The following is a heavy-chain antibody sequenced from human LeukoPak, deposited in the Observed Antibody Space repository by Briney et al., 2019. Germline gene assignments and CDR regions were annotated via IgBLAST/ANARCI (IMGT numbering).Heavy chain of an antibody. V-gene: IGHV3-15*01. CDR1: GFTFSNAW. CDR2: IKSKTDGGTT. Sequence: KLGGSLRLSCAASGFTFSNAWMSWVRQAPGKGLEWVGRIKSKTDGGTTDYAAPVKGRFTISRDDSKNTLYLQMNSLKTEDTAVYYCTTGYSYGRRVYWGQGTLVTVSS. CDR3: TTGYSYGRRVY. D-gene: IGHD5-18*01. J-gene: IGHJ4*02.